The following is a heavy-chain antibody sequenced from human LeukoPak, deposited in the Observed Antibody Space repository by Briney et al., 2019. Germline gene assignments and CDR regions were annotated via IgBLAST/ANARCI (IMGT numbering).Heavy chain of an antibody. CDR3: ARGGGIRSAFDI. J-gene: IGHJ3*02. CDR1: GGSISSYY. CDR2: IYYCERT. D-gene: IGHD3-3*02. V-gene: IGHV4-59*13. Sequence: SETLSLTCTVSGGSISSYYWSWIREPPGKGLEWIGYIYYCERTNYNPSLKSRVTISVDTSKNPFSLKLSSVTAADTAVYYCARGGGIRSAFDIWGQGTMVTVSS.